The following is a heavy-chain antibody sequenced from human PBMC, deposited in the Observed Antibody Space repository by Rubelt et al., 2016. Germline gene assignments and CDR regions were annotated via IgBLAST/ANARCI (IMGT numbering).Heavy chain of an antibody. J-gene: IGHJ6*02. V-gene: IGHV3-30*04. Sequence: VGSGGGVVQPGRSLRLSCAASGFTFSSYAMHWVRQAPGKGLEWVAVISYDGSNKYYADSVKGRFTISRDNSKNTLYLQMNSLRAEDTAVYYCAIWDPAHSSGYYWGMDVWGQGTTVTVSS. CDR2: ISYDGSNK. CDR1: GFTFSSYA. CDR3: AIWDPAHSSGYYWGMDV. D-gene: IGHD3-22*01.